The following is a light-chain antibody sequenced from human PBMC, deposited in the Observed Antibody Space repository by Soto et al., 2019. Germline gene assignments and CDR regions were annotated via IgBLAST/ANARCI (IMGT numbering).Light chain of an antibody. Sequence: EIVLTQSPGTLSLSPGERATLSCRASQSVSRSYLGWYQQKPGQAPRLLIFGASIRATGIPDRFSGSGSESDFTLTITRLEPEDFAVYYCQQYSNSAWTFGQGTRVEIK. CDR3: QQYSNSAWT. V-gene: IGKV3-20*01. J-gene: IGKJ1*01. CDR1: QSVSRSY. CDR2: GAS.